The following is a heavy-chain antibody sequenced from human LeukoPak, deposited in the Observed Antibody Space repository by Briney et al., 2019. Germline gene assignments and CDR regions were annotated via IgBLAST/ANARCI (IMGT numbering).Heavy chain of an antibody. V-gene: IGHV4-30-4*08. CDR3: ARVRYQLLYVDY. D-gene: IGHD2-2*01. J-gene: IGHJ4*02. Sequence: SETLSLTCTVSGGSISSGDYYWSWIRQPPGKGLEWIGYIYYSGSTYYNPSLKSRVTISVDTSKNQFSLKLSSVTAADTAVYYCARVRYQLLYVDYWGQGTLVTVSS. CDR2: IYYSGST. CDR1: GGSISSGDYY.